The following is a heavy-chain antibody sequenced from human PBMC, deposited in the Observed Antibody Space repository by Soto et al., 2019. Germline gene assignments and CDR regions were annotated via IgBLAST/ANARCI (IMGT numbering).Heavy chain of an antibody. V-gene: IGHV4-38-2*02. J-gene: IGHJ4*01. CDR2: IYHGGTT. Sequence: SETLSLTCTVSGYSISRGSYWAWIGQPPGKGPEWIASIYHGGTTFYNPSLKSRITISVDTSNNQFSLKLTSVTAADTAVYYCARVHVMVVAGSTFDYWGHGTLVTVSS. CDR1: GYSISRGSY. CDR3: ARVHVMVVAGSTFDY. D-gene: IGHD6-19*01.